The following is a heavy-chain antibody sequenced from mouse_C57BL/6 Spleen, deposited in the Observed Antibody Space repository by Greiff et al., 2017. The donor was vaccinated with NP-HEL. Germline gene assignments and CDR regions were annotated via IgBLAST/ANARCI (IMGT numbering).Heavy chain of an antibody. CDR2: IYPGDGDT. CDR1: GYAFSSSW. J-gene: IGHJ4*01. CDR3: ALEWRDYDVRYYAMDY. Sequence: QVQLQQSGPELVKPGASVKISCKASGYAFSSSWMNWVKQRPGKGLEWIGRIYPGDGDTNYNGKFKGKATLTADKSSSTAYMQLSSLTSEDSAVYFCALEWRDYDVRYYAMDYWGQGTSVTVSS. D-gene: IGHD2-4*01. V-gene: IGHV1-82*01.